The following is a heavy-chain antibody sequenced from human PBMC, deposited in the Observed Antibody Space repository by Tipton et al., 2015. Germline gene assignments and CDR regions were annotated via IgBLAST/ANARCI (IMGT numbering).Heavy chain of an antibody. CDR3: AKEHTPYCSRTSCYGFYFDY. D-gene: IGHD2-2*01. Sequence: SLRLSCAASGFTFSSYGMHWVRQAPGKGLEWVAIIWYDGSYKYYADSVKGRFTISRDNSKNTLYLQMNSLRAEDTAVYYCAKEHTPYCSRTSCYGFYFDYWGQGTLVTVSS. CDR1: GFTFSSYG. J-gene: IGHJ4*02. V-gene: IGHV3-33*06. CDR2: IWYDGSYK.